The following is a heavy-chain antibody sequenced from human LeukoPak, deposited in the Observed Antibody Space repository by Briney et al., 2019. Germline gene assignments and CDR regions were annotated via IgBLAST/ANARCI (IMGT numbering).Heavy chain of an antibody. J-gene: IGHJ4*02. CDR3: ARGGPRSHFDY. CDR1: GFTVSSYY. Sequence: GESLRLSCAASGFTVSSYYMSWVRQPPGMGLEWVSVIYSGGSADYADSVKGRFTISRDNSKNTLYLQMNSLRDGDTAVYYCARGGPRSHFDYWGQGTLVTVSS. CDR2: IYSGGSA. V-gene: IGHV3-53*03.